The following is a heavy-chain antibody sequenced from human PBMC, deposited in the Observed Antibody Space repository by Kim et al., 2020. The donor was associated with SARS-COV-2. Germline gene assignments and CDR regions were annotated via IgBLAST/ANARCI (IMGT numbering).Heavy chain of an antibody. V-gene: IGHV1-46*01. Sequence: ASVKVSCKASGYTFTSYYMHWVRQAPGQGLEWMGIINPSGGSTSYAQKFQGRVTMTRDTSTSTVYMELSSLRSEDTAVYYCARDKKRAKAIAARPVSLYYYYYGMDVWGQGTTVTVSS. CDR3: ARDKKRAKAIAARPVSLYYYYYGMDV. D-gene: IGHD6-6*01. J-gene: IGHJ6*02. CDR1: GYTFTSYY. CDR2: INPSGGST.